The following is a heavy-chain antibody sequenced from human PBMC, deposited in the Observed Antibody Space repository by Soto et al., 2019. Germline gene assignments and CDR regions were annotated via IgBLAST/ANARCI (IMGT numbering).Heavy chain of an antibody. CDR1: GFNFSSYA. Sequence: PGGSLRLSCAASGFNFSSYAISWVRQAPGKGLEWVSAISGSGGSTYYADSVKGRFTISRDNSKNTLYLQMNSLRAEDTAVYYCAKDDDFWSGYTNWGQGTLVTVSS. CDR3: AKDDDFWSGYTN. V-gene: IGHV3-23*01. D-gene: IGHD3-3*01. J-gene: IGHJ4*02. CDR2: ISGSGGST.